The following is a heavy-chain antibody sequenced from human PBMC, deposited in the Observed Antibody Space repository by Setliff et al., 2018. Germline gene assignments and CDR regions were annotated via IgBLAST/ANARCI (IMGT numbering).Heavy chain of an antibody. D-gene: IGHD6-13*01. CDR3: GRQQLAYYYYYYGMDV. V-gene: IGHV1-69*10. CDR2: IIPILGIA. J-gene: IGHJ6*02. Sequence: ASVKVSCKASGGTFSSYAISWVRQAPGQGLEWTGGIIPILGIANYAQKLQGRVTMTTDTSTSTAYMELRSLRSDDTAVYYCGRQQLAYYYYYYGMDVWGQGTTVTVSS. CDR1: GGTFSSYA.